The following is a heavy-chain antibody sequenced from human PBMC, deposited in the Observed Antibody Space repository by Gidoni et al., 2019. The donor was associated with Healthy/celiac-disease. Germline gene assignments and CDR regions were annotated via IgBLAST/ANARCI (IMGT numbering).Heavy chain of an antibody. Sequence: QVQLQESGPGLVKPSGTLSLTCTVSGGPLSSYYWSWIRQPPGKGLEWIGYIYYSGSTNYNPSLKSRVTISVDTSKNQFSLKLSSVTAADTAVYYCARLGYCTNGVCYTGFDYWGQGTLVTVSS. V-gene: IGHV4-59*01. CDR1: GGPLSSYY. D-gene: IGHD2-8*01. J-gene: IGHJ4*02. CDR3: ARLGYCTNGVCYTGFDY. CDR2: IYYSGST.